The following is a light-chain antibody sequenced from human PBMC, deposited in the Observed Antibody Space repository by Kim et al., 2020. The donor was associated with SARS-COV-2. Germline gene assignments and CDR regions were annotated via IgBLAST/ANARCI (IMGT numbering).Light chain of an antibody. Sequence: DIVLTQSPGTLSLSPGERATLSCRASQSVGNSFAWYQQKPGQAPRLLIYDAFSRATGVPARFSGSGSGTDFTLTISSLEPEDFAVYYCQQRSNWPRTFGQGTKVDIK. CDR1: QSVGNS. CDR2: DAF. V-gene: IGKV3-11*01. J-gene: IGKJ1*01. CDR3: QQRSNWPRT.